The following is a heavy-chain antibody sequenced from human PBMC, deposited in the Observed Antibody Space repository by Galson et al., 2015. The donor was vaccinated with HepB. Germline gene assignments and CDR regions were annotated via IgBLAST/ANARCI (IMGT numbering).Heavy chain of an antibody. Sequence: SLRLSCAASGFTFSNYWMHWVRQAPGKGLVWVSRITRDGISTSYADSVKGRFTISRDNAKNTLYLQMNSLSAEDTAVYYCARGGSETNWGQGTLVTVSS. V-gene: IGHV3-74*01. D-gene: IGHD3-10*01. CDR3: ARGGSETN. CDR2: ITRDGIST. CDR1: GFTFSNYW. J-gene: IGHJ4*02.